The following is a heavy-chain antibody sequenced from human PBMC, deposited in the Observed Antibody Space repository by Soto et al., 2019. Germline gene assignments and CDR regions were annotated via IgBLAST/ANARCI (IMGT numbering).Heavy chain of an antibody. CDR3: AIARHSVGPRANDAFDV. D-gene: IGHD5-18*01. CDR1: GFTFSDNL. J-gene: IGHJ3*01. Sequence: QVQLVQSGAELKKPGASVNISCTASGFTFSDNLINWVRQAPGQGLEWMGWLNPDTGNTRYSETFQGRVTISRHSSARIAYSEISDPETEDTSLNVCAIARHSVGPRANDAFDVWGQGTMITFSS. CDR2: LNPDTGNT. V-gene: IGHV1-3*01.